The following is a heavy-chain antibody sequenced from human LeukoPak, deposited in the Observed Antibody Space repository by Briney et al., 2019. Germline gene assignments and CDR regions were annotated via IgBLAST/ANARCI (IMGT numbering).Heavy chain of an antibody. CDR2: INHSGST. CDR3: ARRKGSSSSRLRFDY. J-gene: IGHJ4*02. CDR1: GGSFSGYY. D-gene: IGHD6-6*01. V-gene: IGHV4-34*01. Sequence: PSETLSLTCAVYGGSFSGYYWSWIRQPPGKGLEWIGEINHSGSTNYNPSLKSRVTISVDTSKNQFSLKLSSVTAADTAVYYCARRKGSSSSRLRFDYWGQGTLVTVSS.